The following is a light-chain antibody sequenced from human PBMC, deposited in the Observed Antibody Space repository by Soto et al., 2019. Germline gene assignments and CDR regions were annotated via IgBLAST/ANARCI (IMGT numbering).Light chain of an antibody. CDR3: FSFTTSPNHG. CDR1: SSYIGAYDY. Sequence: QSALTQPASLSGSPGQSITISCTGTSSYIGAYDYVSWFQQHPGKAPKLMISEVNIRPSGVSNRFSGSKSGNTAYLAISGDQVCNEAEYFCFSFTTSPNHGSGTVPKQTVL. CDR2: EVN. J-gene: IGLJ1*01. V-gene: IGLV2-14*01.